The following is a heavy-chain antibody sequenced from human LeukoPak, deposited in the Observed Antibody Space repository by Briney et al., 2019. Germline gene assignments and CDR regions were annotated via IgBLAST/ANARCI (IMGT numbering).Heavy chain of an antibody. J-gene: IGHJ6*02. CDR2: IRSKANSYAT. V-gene: IGHV3-73*01. CDR3: TRLVGQTGFYYYYGMDV. D-gene: IGHD1-1*01. Sequence: GGSLRLSCAASGFTFSGSAMHWVRQASGKGVEWVGRIRSKANSYATAYAASVKGRFTISRDDSKNTAYLQMNSLKTEDTAVYYCTRLVGQTGFYYYYGMDVWGQGTTVTVSS. CDR1: GFTFSGSA.